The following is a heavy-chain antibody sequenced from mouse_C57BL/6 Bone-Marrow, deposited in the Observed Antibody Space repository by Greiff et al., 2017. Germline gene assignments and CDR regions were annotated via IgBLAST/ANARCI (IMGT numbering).Heavy chain of an antibody. V-gene: IGHV5-6*01. CDR3: ARHRLRLYAMDY. CDR1: GFTFSSYG. CDR2: ISSGGSYT. D-gene: IGHD3-2*02. J-gene: IGHJ4*01. Sequence: VQLKESGGDLVKPGGSLKLSCAASGFTFSSYGMSWVRQTPDQRLEWVATISSGGSYTYYPDSVKGRFTLSRDNAKNTLYLQMNSLKSEDTAMDYYARHRLRLYAMDYWGQGTSVTVSS.